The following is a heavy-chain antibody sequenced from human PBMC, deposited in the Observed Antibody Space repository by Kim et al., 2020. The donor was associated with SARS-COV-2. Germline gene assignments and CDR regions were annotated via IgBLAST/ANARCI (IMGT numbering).Heavy chain of an antibody. CDR2: ISGRAGST. V-gene: IGHV3-23*01. CDR1: GFTFSNYA. D-gene: IGHD2-2*01. J-gene: IGHJ6*01. Sequence: GGSLRLSCAASGFTFSNYAMHWVRQAPGRGLEWVSAISGRAGSTYYATSVMGRATISRDNSKNTLYLEMNSLSAEDTAVYYCLNGIYQPPPYYSHYGMDV. CDR3: LNGIYQPPPYYSHYGMDV.